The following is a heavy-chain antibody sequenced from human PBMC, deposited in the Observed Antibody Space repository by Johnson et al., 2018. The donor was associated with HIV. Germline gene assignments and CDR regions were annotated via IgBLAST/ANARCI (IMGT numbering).Heavy chain of an antibody. V-gene: IGHV3-30*03. J-gene: IGHJ3*02. CDR1: GFTFSSYW. Sequence: QMMLVESGGGLVQPGGSLRLSCAASGFTFSSYWMSWVRQAPGKGLEWVAVISYDGSNKYYADSVKGRFTISRDNSKNTVYLQMHSRRAEDTAVYYCARDRQSGGGDADAFDIWGQGTMVSVSS. CDR2: ISYDGSNK. D-gene: IGHD1-26*01. CDR3: ARDRQSGGGDADAFDI.